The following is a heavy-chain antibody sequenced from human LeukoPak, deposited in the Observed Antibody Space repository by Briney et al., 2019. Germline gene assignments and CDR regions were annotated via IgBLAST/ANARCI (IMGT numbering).Heavy chain of an antibody. CDR1: GFTFSSYS. Sequence: GGSLRLSCAASGFTFSSYSMNWVRQAPGKGLEWVSSISSSSSYIYYADSVKGRFTISRDNAKNSLYLQMNSLRAEDTAVYYCAKDIFLYSSSPFDYWGQGTLVTVSS. D-gene: IGHD6-6*01. J-gene: IGHJ4*02. V-gene: IGHV3-21*04. CDR3: AKDIFLYSSSPFDY. CDR2: ISSSSSYI.